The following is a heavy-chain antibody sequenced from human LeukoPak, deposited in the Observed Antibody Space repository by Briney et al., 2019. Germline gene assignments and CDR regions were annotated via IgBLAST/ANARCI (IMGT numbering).Heavy chain of an antibody. V-gene: IGHV3-64*04. CDR2: ISYNGGST. D-gene: IGHD2-21*02. CDR1: GFTFSSYA. CDR3: SRDRGGGDIYFDY. J-gene: IGHJ4*02. Sequence: GGSLRLSCSASGFTFSSYAVHWVRQAPGKGLEYVSGISYNGGSTFYADSVKGRFTISRDNAKNSLYLQMSSLGAEDTAIYYCSRDRGGGDIYFDYWGQGTLVTVSS.